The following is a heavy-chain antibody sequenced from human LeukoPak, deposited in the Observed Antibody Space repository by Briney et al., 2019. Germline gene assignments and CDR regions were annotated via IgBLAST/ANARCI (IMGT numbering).Heavy chain of an antibody. CDR2: INPNSGAI. CDR1: LYTFIDLY. Sequence: ASVKVSCKASLYTFIDLYIHEVRQAPGQGLEWMGWINPNSGAIKYSQKFQGRVSMTRDTSITTVYMDLSSLRSDDRAVYYCARVKKLMPEFEFWGQGTLVTVSS. CDR3: ARVKKLMPEFEF. D-gene: IGHD2-2*01. V-gene: IGHV1-2*02. J-gene: IGHJ4*02.